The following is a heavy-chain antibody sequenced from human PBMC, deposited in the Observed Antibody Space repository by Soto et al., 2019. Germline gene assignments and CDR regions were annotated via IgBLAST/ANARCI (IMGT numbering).Heavy chain of an antibody. Sequence: SETLSLTCAVYGGSFSGYYWSWIRQPPGKGLEWIGEINHSGSTNYNPSLKSRVTISVDTSKNQFSLKLSSVTAADTAVYYCARGLRQLVVWGQGTLVTVSS. J-gene: IGHJ4*02. D-gene: IGHD6-6*01. CDR1: GGSFSGYY. CDR2: INHSGST. CDR3: ARGLRQLVV. V-gene: IGHV4-34*01.